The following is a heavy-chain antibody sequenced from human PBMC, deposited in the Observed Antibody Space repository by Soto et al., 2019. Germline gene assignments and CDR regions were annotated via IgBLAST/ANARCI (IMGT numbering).Heavy chain of an antibody. CDR1: GGTFSSYT. CDR2: IIPILGIA. D-gene: IGHD6-25*01. CDR3: ARSGYGDYYYYGMDV. Sequence: QVQLVQSGAEVKKPGSSVKVSCKASGGTFSSYTISWVRQAPGQGLEWMGRIIPILGIANYAQKFQGRVTITADKSTSTAYMELRSLRSEDTAVYYCARSGYGDYYYYGMDVWGQGTTVIVSS. J-gene: IGHJ6*02. V-gene: IGHV1-69*02.